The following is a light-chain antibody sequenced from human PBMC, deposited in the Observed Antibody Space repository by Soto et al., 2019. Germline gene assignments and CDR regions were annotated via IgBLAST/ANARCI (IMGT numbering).Light chain of an antibody. V-gene: IGKV1-39*01. CDR1: QNIDNY. Sequence: DIQMTQSQSSLSASLGDRVTITCRASQNIDNYLNWYQQKPGKAPKLLIYATSTLQSGVPSRFSGSGSGTEFTLTISSLQAEDFATYFCQESYTTPAVSFGGGTKLDIK. J-gene: IGKJ4*01. CDR3: QESYTTPAVS. CDR2: ATS.